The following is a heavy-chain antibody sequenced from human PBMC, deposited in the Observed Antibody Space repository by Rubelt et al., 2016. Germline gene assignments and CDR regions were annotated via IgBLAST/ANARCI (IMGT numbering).Heavy chain of an antibody. D-gene: IGHD3-10*01. J-gene: IGHJ3*02. Sequence: RLSCAASGFTFSSYWMSWVRQAPGKGLEWVANIKQDGSEKYYVDSVKGRFTISRDNAKNSLYLQMNSLRAEDTALYYCAKDNYYDAFDIWGQGTMVTVSS. V-gene: IGHV3-7*05. CDR1: GFTFSSYW. CDR3: AKDNYYDAFDI. CDR2: IKQDGSEK.